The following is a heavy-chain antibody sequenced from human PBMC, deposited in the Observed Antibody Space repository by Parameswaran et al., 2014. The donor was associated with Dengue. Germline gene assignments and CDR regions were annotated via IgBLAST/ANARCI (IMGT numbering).Heavy chain of an antibody. CDR3: ARERDADGDYNWFDP. Sequence: RWIRQPPGKGLEWIGEIYHSGSTNYNPSLKSRVTISVDKSKNQFSLKLSSVTAADTAVYYCARERDADGDYNWFDPWGQGTLVTVSS. D-gene: IGHD4-17*01. CDR2: IYHSGST. J-gene: IGHJ5*02. V-gene: IGHV4-4*02.